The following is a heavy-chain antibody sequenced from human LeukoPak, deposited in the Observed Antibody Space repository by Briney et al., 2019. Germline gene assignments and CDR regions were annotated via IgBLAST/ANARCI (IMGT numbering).Heavy chain of an antibody. CDR2: IYYSGST. CDR3: ARDRQQPLNWFDP. Sequence: PSETLSLTCTVSGVSISSYYWSWIRQPPGKGLEWIGYIYYSGSTNYNPSLKSRVTISVDTSKNQFSLKLSSVTAADTAVYYCARDRQQPLNWFDPWGQGTLVTVS. V-gene: IGHV4-59*01. J-gene: IGHJ5*02. D-gene: IGHD6-13*01. CDR1: GVSISSYY.